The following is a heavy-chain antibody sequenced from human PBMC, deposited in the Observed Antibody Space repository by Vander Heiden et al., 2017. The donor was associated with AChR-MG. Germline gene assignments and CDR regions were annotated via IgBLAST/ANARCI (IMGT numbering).Heavy chain of an antibody. CDR1: GFTFSSYS. CDR3: ARDLDDFWSGYYIDYYYYMDV. J-gene: IGHJ6*03. D-gene: IGHD3-3*01. Sequence: EVQLVESGGGLVKPGGSLRLSCAASGFTFSSYSMNWVRQAPGKGLEWVSSISSSSSYIYYADSVKGRFTISRDNAKNSLYLQMNSLRAEDTAVYYCARDLDDFWSGYYIDYYYYMDVWGKGTTVTVSS. V-gene: IGHV3-21*01. CDR2: ISSSSSYI.